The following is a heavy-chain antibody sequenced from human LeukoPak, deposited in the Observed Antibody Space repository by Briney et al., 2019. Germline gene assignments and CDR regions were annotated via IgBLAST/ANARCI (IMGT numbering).Heavy chain of an antibody. CDR3: ARGAGAGYNLQPFDY. CDR1: GGSISRYY. J-gene: IGHJ4*02. D-gene: IGHD5-24*01. Sequence: PSETLSLTCTVSGGSISRYYWSWIRQPPGKGLEWIGYIYYSGSTKYNPSLKSRVSIPVDTSKNQFSLKLSSVTAADTAVYYCARGAGAGYNLQPFDYWGQGTLVTVSS. V-gene: IGHV4-59*08. CDR2: IYYSGST.